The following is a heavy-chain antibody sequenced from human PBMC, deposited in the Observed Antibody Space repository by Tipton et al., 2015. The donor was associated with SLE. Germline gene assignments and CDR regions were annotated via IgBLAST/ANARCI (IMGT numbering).Heavy chain of an antibody. V-gene: IGHV4-39*07. D-gene: IGHD4-23*01. J-gene: IGHJ5*01. CDR2: IYYGGST. CDR3: ARGSTVVAPDS. CDR1: GGSISSSSYY. Sequence: TLSLTCTVSGGSISSSSYYWGWIRQPPGKGLEWIGSIYYGGSTYYNPSLKSRVTISVDTSKNQFSLKLSSVTAADTAVYYCARGSTVVAPDSWGQGTLVTVSS.